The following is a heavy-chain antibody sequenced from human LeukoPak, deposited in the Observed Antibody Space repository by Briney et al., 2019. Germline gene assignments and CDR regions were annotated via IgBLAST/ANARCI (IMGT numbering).Heavy chain of an antibody. J-gene: IGHJ2*01. CDR1: GYTFTSYY. CDR2: INPSGGST. CDR3: ARGRPVPAAMGWYFDL. V-gene: IGHV1-46*01. Sequence: ASVKVSFKASGYTFTSYYMHWVRHAPGQGLEWMGIINPSGGSTSYAQKFQGRVTMTRDMSTSTVYMELSSLRSEDTAVYYCARGRPVPAAMGWYFDLWGRGTLVTVSS. D-gene: IGHD2-2*01.